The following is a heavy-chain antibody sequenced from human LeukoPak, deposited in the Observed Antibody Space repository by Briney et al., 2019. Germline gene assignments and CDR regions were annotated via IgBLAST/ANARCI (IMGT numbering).Heavy chain of an antibody. J-gene: IGHJ3*02. CDR2: IIPIFGTA. D-gene: IGHD3-22*01. Sequence: SVKVSCKASGGTFSSYAIIWVRQAPGQGLEWMGGIIPIFGTANYAQKFQGRVTITADKSTSTAYMELSSLRSEDTAVYYCARDQSAYYYDSSGDAFDIWGQGTMVTVSS. V-gene: IGHV1-69*06. CDR1: GGTFSSYA. CDR3: ARDQSAYYYDSSGDAFDI.